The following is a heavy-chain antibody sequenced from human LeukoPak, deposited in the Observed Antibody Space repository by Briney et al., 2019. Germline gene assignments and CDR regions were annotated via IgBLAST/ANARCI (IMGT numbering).Heavy chain of an antibody. CDR1: GFTSSIYC. V-gene: IGHV3-74*01. CDR3: ARVAAWDSSGYLFDY. D-gene: IGHD3-22*01. Sequence: PGRSLRLPCAGSGFTSSIYCMHSVRQVPRKGLVCVSRIYSDGSSTSYADSVTGRFTTSREHAKNTLYLQMSSLRAEDTAVYYCARVAAWDSSGYLFDYWGEGSLVTVSS. CDR2: IYSDGSST. J-gene: IGHJ4*02.